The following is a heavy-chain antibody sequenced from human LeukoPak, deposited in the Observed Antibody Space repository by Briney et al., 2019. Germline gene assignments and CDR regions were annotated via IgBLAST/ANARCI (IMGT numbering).Heavy chain of an antibody. CDR1: SNYE. D-gene: IGHD3-10*01. CDR2: IYYSGIT. J-gene: IGHJ6*03. Sequence: SNYEMNWVRQAPGKGLEWIGSIYYSGITYHNPSLKSRVTISVDTSNNQFSLKMSSVTAADTAVYFCARHQEGMVRGVLYYMDVWGKGTTVIISS. V-gene: IGHV4-39*01. CDR3: ARHQEGMVRGVLYYMDV.